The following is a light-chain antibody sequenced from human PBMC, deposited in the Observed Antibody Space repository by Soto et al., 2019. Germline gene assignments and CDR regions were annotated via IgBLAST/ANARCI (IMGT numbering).Light chain of an antibody. CDR1: QSVSSSH. CDR3: QHYGGSPLYT. J-gene: IGKJ2*01. Sequence: DIVLTQSPGTLSLSPGEGATLSCRASQSVSSSHLAWYQQKPGQAPRLVIYGASSRPTGIPDRFSGSGSGTDFTVTISRLEPEDFAVYYCQHYGGSPLYTFGQGTTLEIK. CDR2: GAS. V-gene: IGKV3-20*01.